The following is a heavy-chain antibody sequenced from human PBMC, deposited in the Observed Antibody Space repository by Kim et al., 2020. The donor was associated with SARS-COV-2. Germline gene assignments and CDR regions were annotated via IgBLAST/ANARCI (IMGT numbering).Heavy chain of an antibody. Sequence: GGSLRLSCAASGFTFSSYEMNWVRQAPGKGLEWVSYISSSGSTIYYADSVKGRFTISRDNAKNSLYLQMNSLRAEDTAVYYCARGYYDYVWGSYRHRYYFDYWGQGTLVTVSS. V-gene: IGHV3-48*03. CDR2: ISSSGSTI. D-gene: IGHD3-16*02. CDR3: ARGYYDYVWGSYRHRYYFDY. J-gene: IGHJ4*02. CDR1: GFTFSSYE.